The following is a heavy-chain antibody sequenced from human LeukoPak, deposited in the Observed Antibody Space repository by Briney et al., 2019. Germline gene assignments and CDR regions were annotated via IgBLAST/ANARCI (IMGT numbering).Heavy chain of an antibody. D-gene: IGHD2-2*01. CDR3: AKESLRVVPSATFDY. V-gene: IGHV3-23*01. CDR2: ISGSGGST. Sequence: GGSLRLSCAVSGFTFSDHYMDWVRQAPGKGLEWVSAISGSGGSTYYADSVKGRFTISRDNSKNTLYLQMHSLRAEDTAVYYCAKESLRVVPSATFDYWGQGTLVTVSS. J-gene: IGHJ4*02. CDR1: GFTFSDHY.